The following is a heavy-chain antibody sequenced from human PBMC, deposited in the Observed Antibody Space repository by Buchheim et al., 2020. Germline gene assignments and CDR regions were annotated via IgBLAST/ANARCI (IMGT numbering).Heavy chain of an antibody. V-gene: IGHV3-23*01. D-gene: IGHD2/OR15-2a*01. J-gene: IGHJ4*02. CDR3: AKARGTGYYYLYFDS. CDR1: GFTFSTYA. CDR2: ISGSGGTT. Sequence: EVQLLESGGGLGQPGGSLRLSCAASGFTFSTYAMSWVRQAPGKGVEWVSSISGSGGTTFYADSVEGRFTISRDNSQNTLYFQMNSLRAEDTAVYYCAKARGTGYYYLYFDSWGQGT.